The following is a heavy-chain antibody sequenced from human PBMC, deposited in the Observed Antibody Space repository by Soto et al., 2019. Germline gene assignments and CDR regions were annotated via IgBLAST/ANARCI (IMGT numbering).Heavy chain of an antibody. D-gene: IGHD3-10*01. CDR2: IQYTGST. CDR1: GGSISSYY. Sequence: PSETLSLTCTVSGGSISSYYWSWIRQPPGKGLEWIGYIQYTGSTNYNPSLKSRVTISVDTSKNQFSLRLSSVTAADTAVYYCAREGPRYYGSGSYYEYWGQGTLVTVSS. CDR3: AREGPRYYGSGSYYEY. J-gene: IGHJ4*02. V-gene: IGHV4-59*01.